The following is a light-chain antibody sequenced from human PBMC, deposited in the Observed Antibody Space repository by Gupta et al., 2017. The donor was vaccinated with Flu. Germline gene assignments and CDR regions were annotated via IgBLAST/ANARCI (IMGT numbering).Light chain of an antibody. J-gene: IGLJ3*02. V-gene: IGLV1-44*01. CDR1: SSDIGCNT. CDR3: ATWDDSLNGRGV. Sequence: VTIFCFGSSSDIGCNTVNWYQQLPGAAPKRLIYKNNQRPSGVPDRFSGSKSGTSASLAISGLQSEDEADYYCATWDDSLNGRGVFGAGTKLTVL. CDR2: KNN.